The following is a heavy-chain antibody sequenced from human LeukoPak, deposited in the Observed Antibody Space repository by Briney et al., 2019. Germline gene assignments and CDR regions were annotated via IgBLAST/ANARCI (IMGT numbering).Heavy chain of an antibody. D-gene: IGHD3-3*01. V-gene: IGHV3-33*06. J-gene: IGHJ4*02. CDR1: GFTFSSYG. Sequence: GGSLRLCCAASGFTFSSYGMHWVRQAPGKGLEWVAVIWYDGSNKYYADSVKGRFTISRDNSKNTLYLQMNSLRAEDTAVYYCAKTTSGYSQLMDYWGQGTLVTVSS. CDR2: IWYDGSNK. CDR3: AKTTSGYSQLMDY.